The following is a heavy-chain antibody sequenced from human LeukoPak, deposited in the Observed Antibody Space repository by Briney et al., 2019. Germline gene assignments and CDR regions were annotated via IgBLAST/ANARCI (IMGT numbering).Heavy chain of an antibody. CDR1: GFTFSSYA. Sequence: GGSLRLSCAASGFTFSSYAMSWIRQAPGKGLEWVSYISSSGSTIYYADSVKGRFTISRDNAKNSLYLQMNSLRAEDTAVYYCARGVDVYYFDYWGQGTLVTVSS. D-gene: IGHD3-3*01. J-gene: IGHJ4*02. V-gene: IGHV3-11*04. CDR3: ARGVDVYYFDY. CDR2: ISSSGSTI.